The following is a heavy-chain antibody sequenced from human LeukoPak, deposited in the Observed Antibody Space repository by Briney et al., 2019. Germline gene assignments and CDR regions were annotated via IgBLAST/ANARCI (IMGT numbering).Heavy chain of an antibody. CDR3: AKSSNGWTSFDY. V-gene: IGHV3-23*01. J-gene: IGHJ4*02. Sequence: GGSLRLSCAASGFTFSSYAMSWVRQAPGKGLEWVSGISGSGGSTYYADSVKGRFTISRDNSKNTVYLQMNSLRAEDTAVYYCAKSSNGWTSFDYWGQGTLVTVSS. CDR1: GFTFSSYA. CDR2: ISGSGGST. D-gene: IGHD6-19*01.